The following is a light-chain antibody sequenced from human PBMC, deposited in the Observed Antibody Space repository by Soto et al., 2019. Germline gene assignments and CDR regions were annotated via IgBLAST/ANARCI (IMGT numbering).Light chain of an antibody. J-gene: IGLJ1*01. Sequence: QSALTQPASVSGSPGQSMTISCTGTSSDVGAYNFVSWYQQHPGTVPKLLIYEVTNRPSGVSHRLSGSKSGNTASLTISGLQAEDEADYYCNSYTTTSTYVFGTGTKVTVL. CDR1: SSDVGAYNF. CDR3: NSYTTTSTYV. V-gene: IGLV2-14*01. CDR2: EVT.